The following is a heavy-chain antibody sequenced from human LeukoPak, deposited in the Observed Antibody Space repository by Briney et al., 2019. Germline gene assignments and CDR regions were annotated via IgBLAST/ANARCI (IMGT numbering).Heavy chain of an antibody. Sequence: SETLSLTCTASSGSISSYYWSWIRQPPGKGLEWIGYIYYSGSTNYNPSLKSRVTISVDTSKNQFSLKLSSVTAADTAVYYCARHRRDCSGGSCYGIDYWGQGTLVTVSS. J-gene: IGHJ4*02. CDR3: ARHRRDCSGGSCYGIDY. V-gene: IGHV4-59*08. CDR2: IYYSGST. D-gene: IGHD2-15*01. CDR1: SGSISSYY.